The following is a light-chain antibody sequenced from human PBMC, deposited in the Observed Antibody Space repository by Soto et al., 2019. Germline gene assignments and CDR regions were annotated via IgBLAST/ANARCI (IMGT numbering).Light chain of an antibody. J-gene: IGKJ2*01. V-gene: IGKV3-15*01. Sequence: EIVMTQSPATLSGSPGERATLSCRASQSVSSNLAWYQQKPGQAPRLLIYGASTRATGIPARFSGSGSGTEFTLTISSLQSEDFAVYYCQQYNNWPPYTVGQGTKLEIK. CDR1: QSVSSN. CDR2: GAS. CDR3: QQYNNWPPYT.